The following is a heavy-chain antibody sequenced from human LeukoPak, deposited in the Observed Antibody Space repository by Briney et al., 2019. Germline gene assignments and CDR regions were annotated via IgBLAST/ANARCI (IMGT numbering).Heavy chain of an antibody. CDR1: GYTFTSYD. D-gene: IGHD3-22*01. Sequence: ASVTVSFKASGYTFTSYDINWVRQAPGQGLEWMGWMNPNSGNTGYAQKFQGRVTMTRNTSISTAYMELSSLRSEDTAVYYCAIMGFPYYDSSGYYWDAFDIWGQGTMVTVSS. CDR2: MNPNSGNT. J-gene: IGHJ3*02. V-gene: IGHV1-8*01. CDR3: AIMGFPYYDSSGYYWDAFDI.